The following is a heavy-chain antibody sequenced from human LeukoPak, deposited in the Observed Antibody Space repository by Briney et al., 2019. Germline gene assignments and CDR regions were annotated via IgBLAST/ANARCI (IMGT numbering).Heavy chain of an antibody. Sequence: PGGSLRLSCAASGFTFSSYSMNWVRQAPGKGLEWVSSISSSSSYIYYADSVKGRFTISRDNAKNSLYLQMNSLRAEDTAVYYCARDPARDYSLDPWGQGTLVTVSS. CDR2: ISSSSSYI. J-gene: IGHJ5*02. V-gene: IGHV3-21*01. CDR1: GFTFSSYS. D-gene: IGHD4-11*01. CDR3: ARDPARDYSLDP.